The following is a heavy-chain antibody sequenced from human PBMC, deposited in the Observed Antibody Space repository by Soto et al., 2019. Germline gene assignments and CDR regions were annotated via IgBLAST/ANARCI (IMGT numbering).Heavy chain of an antibody. D-gene: IGHD2-2*01. CDR1: GYTFTGYY. Sequence: GASVQVSCKASGYTFTGYYMHWVRQAPGQGLEWMGWINPNSGGTNYAQKFPGRVTMTRDTSISTAYMELSRLRSDGTAVYYCAREDIVVVPAGYYYYGMDGWGKGTRVTVCS. J-gene: IGHJ6*04. V-gene: IGHV1-2*02. CDR3: AREDIVVVPAGYYYYGMDG. CDR2: INPNSGGT.